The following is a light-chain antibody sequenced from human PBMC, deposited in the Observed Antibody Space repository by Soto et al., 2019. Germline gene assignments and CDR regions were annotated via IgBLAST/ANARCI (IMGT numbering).Light chain of an antibody. Sequence: QSVLTQPPSASGCPGQSVTISCTGTSSDIGGYNYVSWYQQHPGKAPKLIIYEVSKRPSGVPDRLTGSKSGNTASLTVSGLHTEDEAADYRRSYAGRDNLAVGGGTKLTVL. CDR3: RSYAGRDNLA. V-gene: IGLV2-8*01. J-gene: IGLJ2*01. CDR2: EVS. CDR1: SSDIGGYNY.